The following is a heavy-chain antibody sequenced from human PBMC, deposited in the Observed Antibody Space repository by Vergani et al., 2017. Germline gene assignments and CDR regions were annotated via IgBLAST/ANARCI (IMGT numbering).Heavy chain of an antibody. D-gene: IGHD2-2*01. Sequence: QLVESGGGWVQPGGSLRLSCVVSGFDLSSYIMNWVRQAAWKGLEWVAFVSTGTKRQSYAESVKGRFTISRDSAKNSLYLQMDSLRAEDTVVYYCAGEYSSTSGRAFDVWVQGTKVTVSS. CDR3: AGEYSSTSGRAFDV. CDR1: GFDLSSYI. J-gene: IGHJ3*01. CDR2: VSTGTKRQ. V-gene: IGHV3-48*01.